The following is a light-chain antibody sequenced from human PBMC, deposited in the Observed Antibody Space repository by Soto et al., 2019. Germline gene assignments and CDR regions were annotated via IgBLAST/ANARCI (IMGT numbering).Light chain of an antibody. Sequence: QSVLTQPPSVSAAPGQKVTISCSGSTSNMGNNYVSWYQHLPGAAPKLLIYDYNRRPSGIPDRFSGSRSGTLATLGITGLQTGDEADYYCATWDSSLRAYVFGAGTKLTVL. J-gene: IGLJ1*01. CDR1: TSNMGNNY. V-gene: IGLV1-51*01. CDR2: DYN. CDR3: ATWDSSLRAYV.